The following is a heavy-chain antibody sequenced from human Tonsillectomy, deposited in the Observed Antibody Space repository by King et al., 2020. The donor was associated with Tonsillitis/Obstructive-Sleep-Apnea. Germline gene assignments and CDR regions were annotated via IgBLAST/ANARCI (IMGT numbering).Heavy chain of an antibody. Sequence: VQLQESGPGLVKPSETLSLTCSVSGGSISRYYLSWIRQPAGKGLEWIGHIYTSGRANYNPSLKSRVTMSVDTSKNQFSLKMRSVTAADTAVYYCARDPPLAASGGYGMDVWGQGTTVTVSS. J-gene: IGHJ6*02. V-gene: IGHV4-4*07. CDR1: GGSISRYY. CDR2: IYTSGRA. CDR3: ARDPPLAASGGYGMDV. D-gene: IGHD6-13*01.